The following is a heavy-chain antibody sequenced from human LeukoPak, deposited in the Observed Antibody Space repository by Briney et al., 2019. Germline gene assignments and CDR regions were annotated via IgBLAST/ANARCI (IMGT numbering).Heavy chain of an antibody. CDR1: GFTFNSYA. CDR3: ARGRYYFDY. Sequence: GGSLRLSCAASGFTFNSYAMHWVRQAPGKGLEWVAVISYDGSNKYYADSVKGRFTISRDNSKNTLYLQMNSLRAEDTAVYYCARGRYYFDYWGQGTLVTVSS. CDR2: ISYDGSNK. J-gene: IGHJ4*02. V-gene: IGHV3-30-3*01.